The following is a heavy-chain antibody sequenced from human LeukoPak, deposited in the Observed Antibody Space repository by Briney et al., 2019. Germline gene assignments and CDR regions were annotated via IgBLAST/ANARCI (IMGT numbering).Heavy chain of an antibody. CDR1: GGSFSGYY. J-gene: IGHJ4*02. CDR3: ARGYRLSFDY. V-gene: IGHV4-34*01. CDR2: INHSGST. D-gene: IGHD5-12*01. Sequence: SETLSLTCAVYGGSFSGYYWSWIRQPPGKGLEWIGEINHSGSTNYNPSLKSRVTISVDTSKNQFSLKPSSVTAADTAVYYCARGYRLSFDYWGQGTLVTVSS.